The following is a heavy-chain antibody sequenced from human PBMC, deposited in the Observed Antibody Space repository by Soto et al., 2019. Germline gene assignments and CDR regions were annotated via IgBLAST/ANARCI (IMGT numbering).Heavy chain of an antibody. J-gene: IGHJ5*01. V-gene: IGHV6-1*01. Sequence: QVQLQQSGPGLVKPSQTLSLTCAISGDSGSTNSATWYWIRQSPSRGLEWLGRTYYSSKWYNDYAVSVKGRITTKPDPSNRQFCLQLNSVPPDDTAVYYCEKLIGTSWLDSWGQGTLVTFSS. CDR1: GDSGSTNSAT. CDR2: TYYSSKWYN. CDR3: EKLIGTSWLDS. D-gene: IGHD2-8*01.